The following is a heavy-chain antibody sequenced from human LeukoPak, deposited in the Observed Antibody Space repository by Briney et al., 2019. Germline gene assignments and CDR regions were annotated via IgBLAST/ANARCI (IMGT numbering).Heavy chain of an antibody. CDR2: IIPIFGTS. Sequence: SVKVSCKSSGGTFSSYVISWVRQAPGQGLEWMGRIIPIFGTSKYAQKFQGRATFTTDESTSTAYMEVSSLRSEDTAVYYCATARDTAMDPFDYWGQGALVTVSS. D-gene: IGHD5-18*01. CDR1: GGTFSSYV. CDR3: ATARDTAMDPFDY. V-gene: IGHV1-69*05. J-gene: IGHJ4*02.